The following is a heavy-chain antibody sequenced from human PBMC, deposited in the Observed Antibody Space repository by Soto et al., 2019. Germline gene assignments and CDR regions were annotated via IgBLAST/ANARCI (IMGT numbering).Heavy chain of an antibody. J-gene: IGHJ4*02. CDR1: GFTFSSYA. CDR2: ISGSGGST. CDR3: AKDFIVVVVAATLDY. V-gene: IGHV3-23*01. Sequence: GGSLRLSCAASGFTFSSYAMSWVRQAPGKGLEWVSAISGSGGSTYYADSVKGRFTISRDNSKNTLYLQMNSLRAEDTAVYYCAKDFIVVVVAATLDYWGQGTLVTVSS. D-gene: IGHD2-15*01.